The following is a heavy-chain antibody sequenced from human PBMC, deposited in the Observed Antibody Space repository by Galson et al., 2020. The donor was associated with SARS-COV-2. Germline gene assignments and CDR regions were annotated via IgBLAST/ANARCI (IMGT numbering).Heavy chain of an antibody. D-gene: IGHD3-9*01. CDR1: GFTFSSYS. V-gene: IGHV3-21*01. J-gene: IGHJ6*02. Sequence: GGSLILSCAASGFTFSSYSMNWVRQAPGKGLEWVSSISSSSSYTYYADSVKGRFTIPRDNAKNSLYLQMNSLRAEDTAVYYCASYGADYDICTGYPPYGMDVWGQGTTVTVSS. CDR2: ISSSSSYT. CDR3: ASYGADYDICTGYPPYGMDV.